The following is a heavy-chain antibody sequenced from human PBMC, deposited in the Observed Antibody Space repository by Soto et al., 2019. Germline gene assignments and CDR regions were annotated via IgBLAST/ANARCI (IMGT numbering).Heavy chain of an antibody. Sequence: QVQLVQSGAAVKKPGASVKVSCKASGYTFTSYDINWVRQATGQGLEWMGWMNPNSGNTGYAQKFQGRVTMTRNTSISTAYMELSSLRSEDTAVYYCARRYSSQREWYFDLWGRGTLVTVSS. D-gene: IGHD6-13*01. CDR2: MNPNSGNT. J-gene: IGHJ2*01. CDR1: GYTFTSYD. CDR3: ARRYSSQREWYFDL. V-gene: IGHV1-8*01.